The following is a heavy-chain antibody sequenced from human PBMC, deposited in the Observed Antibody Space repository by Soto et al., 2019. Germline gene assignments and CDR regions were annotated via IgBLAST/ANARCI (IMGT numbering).Heavy chain of an antibody. V-gene: IGHV1-69*01. D-gene: IGHD6-13*01. CDR2: SIPIFETA. CDR1: GDSFSSYA. J-gene: IGHJ4*02. CDR3: AASDSSSWQHDY. Sequence: QVQLVQSGAELKKPGSSVRVSCKISGDSFSSYAISWVRQAPGEGLEWGGGSIPIFETANYAQNFQGRVRITAVESTTTAYMEVTRLRPEDTAIFYCAASDSSSWQHDYWGQGTLITVSS.